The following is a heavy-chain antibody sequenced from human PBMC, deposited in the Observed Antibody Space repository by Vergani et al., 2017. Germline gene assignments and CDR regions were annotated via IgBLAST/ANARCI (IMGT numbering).Heavy chain of an antibody. V-gene: IGHV1-2*02. D-gene: IGHD2-2*01. CDR1: GYTFTGYY. CDR2: INPNSGGT. CDR3: ARVGYCSSTSCYQHWFDP. Sequence: QVQLVQSGAEVKKPGASVKVSCKASGYTFTGYYMHWVRQAPGQGLEWMGWINPNSGGTNYAQKFQGRVTMTRDTSISTAYMELSRLRSDDTAVYYCARVGYCSSTSCYQHWFDPWGQGTLVTVSS. J-gene: IGHJ5*02.